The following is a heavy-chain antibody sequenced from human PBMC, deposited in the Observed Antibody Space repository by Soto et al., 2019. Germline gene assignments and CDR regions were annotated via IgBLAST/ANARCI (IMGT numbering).Heavy chain of an antibody. D-gene: IGHD1-26*01. CDR2: IYWDDDK. J-gene: IGHJ4*02. V-gene: IGHV2-5*02. CDR3: AHTSLYSGSGCSHFAH. Sequence: QITLKESGPTVVRPTQTLSVTCSFSGLSLTTRGVGVGWIRHSPGKALEWLALIYWDDDKRYSPSLKTKLTIANESSKNLAVLTGTNMAPVDSGTYYCAHTSLYSGSGCSHFAHWGEGALVTVSS. CDR1: GLSLTTRGVG.